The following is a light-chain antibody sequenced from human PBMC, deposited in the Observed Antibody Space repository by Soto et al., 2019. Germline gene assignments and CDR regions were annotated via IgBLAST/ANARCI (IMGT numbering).Light chain of an antibody. Sequence: QSVLTQPPSASGTPEQRVTISCSGSSSNIGSNYVYWYQQIPGTAPKLLISRNNQRPSGVPDRSSGSKSGTSASLAISGLRSEDEAHYYCAAWDDSLSGVVFGGGTKLTVL. J-gene: IGLJ2*01. CDR1: SSNIGSNY. CDR2: RNN. V-gene: IGLV1-47*01. CDR3: AAWDDSLSGVV.